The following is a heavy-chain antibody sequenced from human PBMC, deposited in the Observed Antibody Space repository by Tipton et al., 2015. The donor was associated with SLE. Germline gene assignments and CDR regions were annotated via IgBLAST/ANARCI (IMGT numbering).Heavy chain of an antibody. D-gene: IGHD3-22*01. Sequence: TLSLTCTVSGGSISSYYWSWIRQPPGKGLEWIGYTYYSGSTNYNPSLKSRVTMSVDTSKNQFSLKLSSVTAADTAVYYCAREATAYYDSSGYWSEDYYFDYWGQGTLVTVSS. V-gene: IGHV4-59*12. CDR2: TYYSGST. CDR1: GGSISSYY. CDR3: AREATAYYDSSGYWSEDYYFDY. J-gene: IGHJ4*02.